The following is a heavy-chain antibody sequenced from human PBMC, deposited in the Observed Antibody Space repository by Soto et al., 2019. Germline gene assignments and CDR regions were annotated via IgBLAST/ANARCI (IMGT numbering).Heavy chain of an antibody. CDR3: AREGVSSSWYNYYGMDV. J-gene: IGHJ6*02. V-gene: IGHV4-59*01. D-gene: IGHD6-13*01. Sequence: QVQLQESGAGLVKPSETLSLTCTVSGGSISSYYWSWIRQPPGKGLEWIGYIYYSGSTNYNPSLKSRVTRSVDTSKNQFSLKLSSVTAADTAVYYCAREGVSSSWYNYYGMDVWGQGTTVTVSS. CDR2: IYYSGST. CDR1: GGSISSYY.